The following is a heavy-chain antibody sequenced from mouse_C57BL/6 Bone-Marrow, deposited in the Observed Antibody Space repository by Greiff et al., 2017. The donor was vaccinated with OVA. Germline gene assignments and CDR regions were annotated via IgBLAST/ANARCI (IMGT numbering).Heavy chain of an antibody. CDR1: GFTFSDYG. CDR3: ARRWKLGGYFDV. D-gene: IGHD4-1*01. V-gene: IGHV5-15*01. CDR2: ISNLAYSI. J-gene: IGHJ1*03. Sequence: EVQGVESGGGLVQPGGSLKLSCAASGFTFSDYGMAWVRQAPRKGPEWVAFISNLAYSIYYADTVTGRFTISRENAKNTLYLEMSSLRSEDTAMYYCARRWKLGGYFDVWGTGTTVTVSS.